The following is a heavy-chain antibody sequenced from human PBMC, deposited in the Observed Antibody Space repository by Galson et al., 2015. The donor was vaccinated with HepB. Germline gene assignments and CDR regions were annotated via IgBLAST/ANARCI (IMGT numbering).Heavy chain of an antibody. V-gene: IGHV3-11*01. D-gene: IGHD2-8*01. CDR1: GFIFSDYY. CDR2: ISSSGTNI. J-gene: IGHJ6*02. CDR3: ARNLRTQPNFHYYAMDV. Sequence: SLRLSCAASGFIFSDYYMTWIRQAPGEGPEWVSYISSSGTNIYYTESVKGRFTISRDNAKNLLYLQMSSLRAEDTAVYYCARNLRTQPNFHYYAMDVWGQGTTVTVSS.